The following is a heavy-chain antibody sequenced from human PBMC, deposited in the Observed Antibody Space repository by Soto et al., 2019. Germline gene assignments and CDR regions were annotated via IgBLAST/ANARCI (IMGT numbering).Heavy chain of an antibody. J-gene: IGHJ6*02. CDR2: ISTYNGNT. V-gene: IGHV1-18*01. Sequence: GASLKVSCKASGYTFTTYDISWVRQAPGQGLEWMGRISTYNGNTNYPQSLQGRLTLTTDTSTTTAYMELRSLRSDDTGVDYCERDPYYVLMVNGLNLYGMDVWGQGTTVTVS. CDR3: ERDPYYVLMVNGLNLYGMDV. CDR1: GYTFTTYD. D-gene: IGHD2-8*01.